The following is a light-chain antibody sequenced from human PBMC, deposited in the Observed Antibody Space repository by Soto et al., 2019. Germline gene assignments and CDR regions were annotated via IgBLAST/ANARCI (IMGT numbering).Light chain of an antibody. CDR1: QSVGIH. J-gene: IGKJ4*01. CDR2: EAS. Sequence: EVVLTQSPGTLSLSPGERATLSCRASQSVGIHLAWYQQKPGRAPRLLIYEASNRATGIPARFSGSGSGTDFVLTISSLEPEDFAVYYCQQRYSWPPLTFGGGTKVEIQ. CDR3: QQRYSWPPLT. V-gene: IGKV3-11*01.